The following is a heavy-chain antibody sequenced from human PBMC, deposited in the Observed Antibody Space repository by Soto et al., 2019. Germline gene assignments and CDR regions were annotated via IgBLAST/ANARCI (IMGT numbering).Heavy chain of an antibody. CDR3: ARDGFGEFNNWFDP. D-gene: IGHD3-10*01. Sequence: GEALKVSWSASGFTFISYLVGWVRQAPGKGLEWVANIKQDGSEKYYVDSVKGRFTISRDNAKNSLYLQMNSLRAEDTAVYYCARDGFGEFNNWFDPWGQGTLVTVSS. J-gene: IGHJ5*02. CDR1: GFTFISYL. CDR2: IKQDGSEK. V-gene: IGHV3-7*01.